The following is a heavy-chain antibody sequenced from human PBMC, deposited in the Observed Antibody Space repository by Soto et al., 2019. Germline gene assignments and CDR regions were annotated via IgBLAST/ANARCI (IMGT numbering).Heavy chain of an antibody. CDR2: IYYSGST. V-gene: IGHV4-59*01. CDR1: GGSISSYY. D-gene: IGHD3-10*01. CDR3: ASYYYGSGSQRFDY. Sequence: SETLSLTCTVSGGSISSYYWSWTRQPPGKGLEWIGYIYYSGSTNYNPSLKSRVTISVDTSKNQFSLKLSSVTAADTAVYYCASYYYGSGSQRFDYWGQGTLVTVSS. J-gene: IGHJ4*02.